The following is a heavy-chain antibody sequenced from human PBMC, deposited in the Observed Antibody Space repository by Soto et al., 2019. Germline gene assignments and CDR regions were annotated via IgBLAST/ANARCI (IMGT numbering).Heavy chain of an antibody. V-gene: IGHV4-31*03. J-gene: IGHJ4*02. CDR3: ARQRGYYDSWGGYYKGYYFDY. D-gene: IGHD3-3*01. CDR1: GGSISSGGYY. Sequence: SETLSLTCTVSGGSISSGGYYWSWLRQHPGKGLEWIGYIYYSGSTYYNPSLKSRVTISVDTSKNQFPLKLSSLTAADTAVYSCARQRGYYDSWGGYYKGYYFDYCGQGTLGTVSS. CDR2: IYYSGST.